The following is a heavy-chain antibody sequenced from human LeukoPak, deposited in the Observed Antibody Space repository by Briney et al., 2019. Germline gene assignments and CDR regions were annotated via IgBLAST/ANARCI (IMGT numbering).Heavy chain of an antibody. CDR3: ARRVAVRPRYYFDY. CDR2: FYNSGNT. D-gene: IGHD6-6*01. Sequence: SETLSLTFTVSGGSISSYYWSWIRQPPGKRLKWIGYFYNSGNTNYNPSLKSRVTISLDTPKNQFTLKLTSVTAADTAVYYCARRVAVRPRYYFDYWGQGTLVTVSS. CDR1: GGSISSYY. V-gene: IGHV4-59*08. J-gene: IGHJ4*02.